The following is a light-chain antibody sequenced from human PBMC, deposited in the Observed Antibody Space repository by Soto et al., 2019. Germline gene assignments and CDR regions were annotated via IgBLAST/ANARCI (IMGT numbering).Light chain of an antibody. V-gene: IGKV1-17*01. CDR3: QQYDSYAWT. CDR2: AAA. CDR1: QGIRNE. J-gene: IGKJ1*01. Sequence: DIQMSQSPSSLSASVGDRVTITCRASQGIRNELGWYQQKPGRAPKLLIYAAATLQSGVPSRFSGIGSGTEFTLTITSLQPDDFATYYCQQYDSYAWTFGQGTKVDIK.